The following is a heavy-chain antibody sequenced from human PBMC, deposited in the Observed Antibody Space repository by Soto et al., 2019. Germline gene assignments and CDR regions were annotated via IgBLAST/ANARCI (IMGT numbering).Heavy chain of an antibody. CDR2: MYYSGPT. CDR1: GGSINSGDYC. J-gene: IGHJ4*02. D-gene: IGHD3-9*01. Sequence: SETLSLTCTVSGGSINSGDYCWSWIRQHPGKGLEWIGYMYYSGPTYYNPSPKSRITISVDTSTNQFSLKLSSVTAADTAVYFCARATGKRNFDWFTFDYWGQGTLVTVSS. V-gene: IGHV4-31*03. CDR3: ARATGKRNFDWFTFDY.